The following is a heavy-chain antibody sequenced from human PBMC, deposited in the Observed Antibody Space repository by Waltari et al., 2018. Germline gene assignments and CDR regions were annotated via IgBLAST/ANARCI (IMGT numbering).Heavy chain of an antibody. CDR2: VLGSGRT. CDR3: ARDRGRGLYLDT. CDR1: GDSMNYW. D-gene: IGHD2-15*01. J-gene: IGHJ4*02. Sequence: QLQLQESCPGLVKPSGTLSLICAVSGDSMNYWWSWVRQPPGKGLEWIGQVLGSGRTNYNPSFASRVTISLDTSTHQFALKMTSATAADTALYYCARDRGRGLYLDTWGQGILVTVSP. V-gene: IGHV4-4*02.